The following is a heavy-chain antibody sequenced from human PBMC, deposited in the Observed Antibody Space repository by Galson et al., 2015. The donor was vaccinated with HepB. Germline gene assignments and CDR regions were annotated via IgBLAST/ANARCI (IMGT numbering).Heavy chain of an antibody. Sequence: SLRLSCAASGFTFSSYGMHWVRQAPGKGLEWVAVISYDGSNKYYADSVKGRFTISRDNSKNTLYLQMNSLRAEDTAVYYCAKDRYGDYSYFDYWGQGTLVTVSS. V-gene: IGHV3-30*18. D-gene: IGHD4-17*01. CDR3: AKDRYGDYSYFDY. CDR1: GFTFSSYG. J-gene: IGHJ4*02. CDR2: ISYDGSNK.